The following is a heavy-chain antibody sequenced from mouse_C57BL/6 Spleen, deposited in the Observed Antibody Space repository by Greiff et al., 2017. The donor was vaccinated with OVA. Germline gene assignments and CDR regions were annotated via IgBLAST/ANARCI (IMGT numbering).Heavy chain of an antibody. CDR2: ISSGGSYT. D-gene: IGHD4-1*01. V-gene: IGHV5-6*01. J-gene: IGHJ4*01. CDR3: ASSNSDYAMDY. Sequence: EVQLQESGGDLVKPGGSLKLSCAASGFTFSSYGMSWVRQTPDKRLEWVATISSGGSYTYYPDSVKGRFTISRDNAKNTLYLQMSSLKSEDTAMYYCASSNSDYAMDYWGQGTSVTVSS. CDR1: GFTFSSYG.